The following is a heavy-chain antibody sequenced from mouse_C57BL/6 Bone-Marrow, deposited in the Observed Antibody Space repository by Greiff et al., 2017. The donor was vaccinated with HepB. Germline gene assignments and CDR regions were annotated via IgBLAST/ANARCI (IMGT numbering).Heavy chain of an antibody. Sequence: EVMLVESGGGLVKPGGSLKLSCAASGFTFSSYAMSWVRQTPEKRLEWVATISDGGSYTYYPANVKGRFTISRDNAKNNLYLQLSQLKSEDTAMYYCGTCSTTLRYWYFDGWGKGTTVTVSA. V-gene: IGHV5-4*03. D-gene: IGHD2-14*01. CDR1: GFTFSSYA. CDR2: ISDGGSYT. CDR3: GTCSTTLRYWYFDG. J-gene: IGHJ1*03.